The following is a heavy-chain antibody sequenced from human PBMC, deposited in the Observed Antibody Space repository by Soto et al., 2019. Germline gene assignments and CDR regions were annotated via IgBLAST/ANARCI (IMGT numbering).Heavy chain of an antibody. D-gene: IGHD3-22*01. J-gene: IGHJ3*02. CDR2: ISGSGGST. CDR3: AKDISSGYYYSDAFDI. Sequence: PGGSLRLSCAASGFTFSSYAMSWVRQAPGKGLEWVSAISGSGGSTYYADSVKGRFTISRDNSKNTLCLKMNSLRAEDTAVYYCAKDISSGYYYSDAFDIWGQGTMVTV. V-gene: IGHV3-23*01. CDR1: GFTFSSYA.